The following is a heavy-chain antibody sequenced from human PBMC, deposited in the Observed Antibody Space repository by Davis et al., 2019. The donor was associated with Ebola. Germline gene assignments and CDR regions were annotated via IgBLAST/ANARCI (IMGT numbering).Heavy chain of an antibody. V-gene: IGHV6-1*01. D-gene: IGHD2-8*01. CDR2: TYYMSTRYN. CDR1: GDSVSSNSAA. CDR3: ARDTRAGVQMYYYYGMDV. Sequence: SETLSLTCATSGDSVSSNSAAWNWTRQSPSRGLAWLGRTYYMSTRYNDYAVSVKSRITINPDTSNNQFSLQLNSVTPEDTAVYYCARDTRAGVQMYYYYGMDVWGQGTTVTVSS. J-gene: IGHJ6*02.